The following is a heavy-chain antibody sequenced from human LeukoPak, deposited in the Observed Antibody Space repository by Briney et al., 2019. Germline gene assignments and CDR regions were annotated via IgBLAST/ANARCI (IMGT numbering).Heavy chain of an antibody. D-gene: IGHD7-27*01. V-gene: IGHV4-38-2*02. Sequence: PSETLSLTCIVSGYSISSGYYWGWIRQSPGKGLEWIVSIYHSGVTYYNPSLKSRIIMSVDTSKNQFSLKLSSVTAADTAVYYCARVPQNWGYFDYWGQGILVPVSS. J-gene: IGHJ4*02. CDR3: ARVPQNWGYFDY. CDR1: GYSISSGYY. CDR2: IYHSGVT.